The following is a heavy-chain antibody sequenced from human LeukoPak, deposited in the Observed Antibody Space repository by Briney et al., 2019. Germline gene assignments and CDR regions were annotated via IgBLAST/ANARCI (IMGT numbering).Heavy chain of an antibody. Sequence: SETLSLTCTASGGSISSGSYYSSWIRQPAGKGLEWIGRIYTSGSTNYNPSLKIRVTISVDTSKNQFSLKLSCVTAADTAVYYCASGDYLWFDPWGQGTLVTVSS. D-gene: IGHD4-17*01. CDR2: IYTSGST. J-gene: IGHJ5*02. CDR3: ASGDYLWFDP. CDR1: GGSISSGSYY. V-gene: IGHV4-61*02.